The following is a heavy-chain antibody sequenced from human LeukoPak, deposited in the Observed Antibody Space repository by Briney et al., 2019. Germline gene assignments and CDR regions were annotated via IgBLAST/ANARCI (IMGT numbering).Heavy chain of an antibody. D-gene: IGHD3-22*01. CDR1: GYIFSDYY. CDR3: AREPYYYDSSGYYFDY. V-gene: IGHV1-69*04. J-gene: IGHJ4*02. CDR2: IIPILGIA. Sequence: SVIVSCKASGYIFSDYYMHWVRQAPGQGLEWMGRIIPILGIANYAQKFQGRVTITADKSTSTAYMELSSLRSEDTAVYYCAREPYYYDSSGYYFDYWGQGTLVTVSS.